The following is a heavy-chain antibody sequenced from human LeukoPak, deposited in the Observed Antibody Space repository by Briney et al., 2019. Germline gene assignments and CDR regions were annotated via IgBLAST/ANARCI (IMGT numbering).Heavy chain of an antibody. CDR3: ARSYCSSTSCSPDAFDI. D-gene: IGHD2-2*01. CDR2: IYYSGST. V-gene: IGHV4-39*07. J-gene: IGHJ3*02. Sequence: SETLSLTCTVSGGSISSSSYYWGWIRQPPGKGLEWIGSIYYSGSTYYNPSLKSRVTISVDTSKNQFSLKLSSVTAADTAVYYCARSYCSSTSCSPDAFDIWGQGTMVTVSS. CDR1: GGSISSSSYY.